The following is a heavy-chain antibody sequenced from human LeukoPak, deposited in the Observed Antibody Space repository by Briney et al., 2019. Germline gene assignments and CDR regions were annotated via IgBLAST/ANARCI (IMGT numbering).Heavy chain of an antibody. J-gene: IGHJ4*02. V-gene: IGHV1-69*05. CDR3: ARGFSFYSSSSFDY. CDR2: IIPIFGTA. Sequence: SSVKVSCKASGGTFSSYAISWLRQAPGQGLEWMGGIIPIFGTANYAQKFQDRVTITTDESTSTAYMELSSLRSEDTAVYYCARGFSFYSSSSFDYWGQGTLVTVSS. D-gene: IGHD6-6*01. CDR1: GGTFSSYA.